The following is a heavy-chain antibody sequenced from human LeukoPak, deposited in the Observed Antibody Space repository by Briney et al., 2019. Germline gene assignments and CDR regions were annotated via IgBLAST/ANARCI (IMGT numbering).Heavy chain of an antibody. CDR2: IIPIFGTA. CDR3: ARGDYDFWRGTRYYYYYMDV. CDR1: GGTFSSYA. D-gene: IGHD3-3*01. V-gene: IGHV1-69*06. J-gene: IGHJ6*03. Sequence: ASVKVSCKASGGTFSSYAISWVRQAPGQGLEWMGGIIPIFGTANYAQKFQGRVTITAHKSTSTADVELSSLRSEDTAVYYCARGDYDFWRGTRYYYYYMDVWGKGTTVTVSS.